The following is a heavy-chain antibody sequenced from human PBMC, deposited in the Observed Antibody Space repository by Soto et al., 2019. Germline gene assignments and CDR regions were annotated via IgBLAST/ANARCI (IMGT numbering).Heavy chain of an antibody. J-gene: IGHJ5*02. CDR3: ARMYSSGSGWFHP. CDR1: GYSITAGGYY. Sequence: SETLSLTCFVSGYSITAGGYYWSWSRHHPGKGLEWIGSFYSSGSIIYNPSLRSRVSISGDTSSNQFSMSLTSVTAAGTARYYCARMYSSGSGWFHPWGQGTLVTVSS. CDR2: FYSSGSI. D-gene: IGHD6-19*01. V-gene: IGHV4-31*03.